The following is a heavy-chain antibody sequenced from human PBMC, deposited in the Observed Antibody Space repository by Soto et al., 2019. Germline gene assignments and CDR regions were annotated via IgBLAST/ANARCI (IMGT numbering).Heavy chain of an antibody. CDR3: AKSGGYCSSTSCYRPT. Sequence: EVQLLESGGGLVQPGGSLRLSCAASGFTFSSYAMNWVRQAPGKGLEWVSAISGSGGSTYYADSVKGRFTISRDNSKNTLYLQMNSLRAEDTAVYYCAKSGGYCSSTSCYRPTWGQGTLVTVSS. J-gene: IGHJ5*02. D-gene: IGHD2-2*02. CDR2: ISGSGGST. CDR1: GFTFSSYA. V-gene: IGHV3-23*01.